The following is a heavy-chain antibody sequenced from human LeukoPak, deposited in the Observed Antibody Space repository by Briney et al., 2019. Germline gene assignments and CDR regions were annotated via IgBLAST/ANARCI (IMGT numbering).Heavy chain of an antibody. CDR1: GFTFSSYA. CDR3: AKDSDIVVVPAAHHDY. Sequence: GGSLRLSCAASGFTFSSYAMSWVRQAPGKGLEWVSAISGSGGSTYYADSVKGRFTISRDNSMNTLYLQMNSLRAEDTAVYYCAKDSDIVVVPAAHHDYWGQGTLVTVSS. J-gene: IGHJ4*02. CDR2: ISGSGGST. D-gene: IGHD2-2*01. V-gene: IGHV3-23*01.